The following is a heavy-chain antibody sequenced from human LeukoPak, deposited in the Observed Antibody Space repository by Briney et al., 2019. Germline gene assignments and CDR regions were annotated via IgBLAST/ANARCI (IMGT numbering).Heavy chain of an antibody. Sequence: PGGSLRLSCAASGFTFSKNSMNWVRQAPGKGLEWVSFISSSSSTIYYADSVKGRFTISRDNAKNSLYLQMNSLRADDTAVYYCARDSPPDIWGQGTMVTVSS. J-gene: IGHJ3*02. CDR3: ARDSPPDI. CDR2: ISSSSSTI. CDR1: GFTFSKNS. V-gene: IGHV3-48*01.